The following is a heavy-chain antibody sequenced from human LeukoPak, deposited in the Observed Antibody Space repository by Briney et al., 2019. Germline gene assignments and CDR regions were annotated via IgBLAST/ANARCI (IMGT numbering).Heavy chain of an antibody. Sequence: GRSLRLSCAASGFTFSAYGMQWVRQAPGKGLEWVAVISKTGGTKYYADSVKGRFTVSRDNAGNTLYLQMNSLRPEDTAVYYCAKEVGYNYAPLDYWGLGTLVAVSS. V-gene: IGHV3-30*18. CDR3: AKEVGYNYAPLDY. CDR2: ISKTGGTK. J-gene: IGHJ4*02. D-gene: IGHD5-18*01. CDR1: GFTFSAYG.